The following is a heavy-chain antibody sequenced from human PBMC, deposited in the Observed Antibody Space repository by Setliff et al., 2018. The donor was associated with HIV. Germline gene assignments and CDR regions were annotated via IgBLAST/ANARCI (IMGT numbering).Heavy chain of an antibody. D-gene: IGHD2-15*01. CDR2: ISPSEST. Sequence: SETLSLTCTVSGDSMSSATFYWSWVRKPAGKRLEWIGHISPSESTDYNPSLSSRVTISQDKSRNQFSLKLTSVTATDTAIYYCARGVGIGGNWFDPWGQGIMVTVSS. CDR3: ARGVGIGGNWFDP. J-gene: IGHJ5*02. V-gene: IGHV4-61*09. CDR1: GDSMSSATFY.